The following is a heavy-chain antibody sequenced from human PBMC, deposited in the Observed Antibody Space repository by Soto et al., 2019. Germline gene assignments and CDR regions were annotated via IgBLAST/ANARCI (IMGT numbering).Heavy chain of an antibody. CDR1: GFTFSSYA. CDR2: ISGSGGST. CDR3: AKVETGYYGSGSYYNLDY. V-gene: IGHV3-23*01. J-gene: IGHJ4*02. Sequence: GGSLRLSCAASGFTFSSYAMSWVRQAPGKGLEWVSAISGSGGSTYYADSVKGRFTISRDNSKNTLYLQMNSLRAEDTAVYYCAKVETGYYGSGSYYNLDYWGQGTLVTVSS. D-gene: IGHD3-10*01.